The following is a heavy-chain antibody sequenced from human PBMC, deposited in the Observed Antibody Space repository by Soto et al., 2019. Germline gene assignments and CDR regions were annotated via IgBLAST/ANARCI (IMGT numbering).Heavy chain of an antibody. J-gene: IGHJ4*02. D-gene: IGHD6-6*01. V-gene: IGHV3-15*01. CDR3: TTALYLSYSSSFSFDY. CDR2: IKSKTDGGTT. CDR1: GFTFSNAW. Sequence: TGGSLRLSCAASGFTFSNAWMSWVRQAPGKGLEWVGRIKSKTDGGTTDYAAPVKGRFTISRDDSKNTLYLQMNSLKTEDTAVYYCTTALYLSYSSSFSFDYWGQGTLVTVSS.